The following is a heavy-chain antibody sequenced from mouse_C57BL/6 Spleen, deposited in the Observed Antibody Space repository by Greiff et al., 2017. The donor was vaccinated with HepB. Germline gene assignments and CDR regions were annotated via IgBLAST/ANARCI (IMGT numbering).Heavy chain of an antibody. CDR2: FHPYNDDT. CDR1: GYTFTTYP. D-gene: IGHD1-1*01. CDR3: ARNYYGSSPYFDY. V-gene: IGHV1-47*01. Sequence: VQLQQSGAELVQPGASVKMSCKASGYTFTTYPIEWMKQNHGKSLEWIGNFHPYNDDTKYNEKFKGKATLTVEKSSSTVYLKLSRLTSDDSAVYYCARNYYGSSPYFDYWGQGTTLTVSS. J-gene: IGHJ2*01.